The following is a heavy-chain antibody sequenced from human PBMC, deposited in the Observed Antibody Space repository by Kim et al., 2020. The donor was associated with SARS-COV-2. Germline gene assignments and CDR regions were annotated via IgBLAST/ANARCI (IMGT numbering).Heavy chain of an antibody. D-gene: IGHD4-17*01. Sequence: SETLSLTCTVSGGSISNYYWSWIRQPAGKGLEWIGRIYTSGSTNYNPSLKSRVTMSVDTSKNQFSLKLSSVTAADTAVYYCARVGQYGDYVGSISYGMDVWGQGTTVTVSS. CDR3: ARVGQYGDYVGSISYGMDV. V-gene: IGHV4-4*07. CDR2: IYTSGST. J-gene: IGHJ6*02. CDR1: GGSISNYY.